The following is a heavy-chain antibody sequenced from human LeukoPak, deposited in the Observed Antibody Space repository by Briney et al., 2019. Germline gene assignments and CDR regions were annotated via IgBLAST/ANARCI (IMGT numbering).Heavy chain of an antibody. CDR1: GDSMRSYY. V-gene: IGHV4-59*01. CDR2: QDDRGDT. CDR3: ARDSQYVSGWFDDGLDV. D-gene: IGHD2-15*01. Sequence: SETLSLTCIVSGDSMRSYYWSWIRQAPGKRLEWLGHQDDRGDTNYNPSLKGRGSISVDTSTNQFSLRLRSVTAADTAVYYCARDSQYVSGWFDDGLDVWGPGTTVTVSS. J-gene: IGHJ6*02.